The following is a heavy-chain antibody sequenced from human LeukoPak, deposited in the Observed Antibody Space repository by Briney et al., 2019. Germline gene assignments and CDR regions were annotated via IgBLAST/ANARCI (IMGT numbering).Heavy chain of an antibody. J-gene: IGHJ4*02. V-gene: IGHV3-23*01. Sequence: GGSLRLSCAAAGFTLSSYAMSWVRQAPGKGLEWVSAISGSGGSTYYADSVKGRFSISRDNSKNTLYLQMNSLRAEDTAVYYCAKSLEALSIVATIPVDYWGQGTLVTVSS. CDR1: GFTLSSYA. CDR3: AKSLEALSIVATIPVDY. D-gene: IGHD5-12*01. CDR2: ISGSGGST.